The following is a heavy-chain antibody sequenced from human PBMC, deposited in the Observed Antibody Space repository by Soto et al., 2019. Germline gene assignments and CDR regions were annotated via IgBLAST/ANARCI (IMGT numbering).Heavy chain of an antibody. D-gene: IGHD2-8*02. J-gene: IGHJ4*02. CDR2: INHSGRT. CDR1: GGSFSGYY. CDR3: ERDKITGLFDY. Sequence: QVQLQQWGAGLLKPSETLSLTCAVYGGSFSGYYWTWIRQPPGTGLEWIGEINHSGRTNYNPSLKSRVTISVDTSKNQFSLKLTSVTAADTAVYYCERDKITGLFDYWGQGTLVTVSS. V-gene: IGHV4-34*01.